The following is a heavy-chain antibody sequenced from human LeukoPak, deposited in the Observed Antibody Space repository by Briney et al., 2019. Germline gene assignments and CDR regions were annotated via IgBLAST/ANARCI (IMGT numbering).Heavy chain of an antibody. CDR2: FDPEDGET. D-gene: IGHD1-1*01. CDR1: GYTLTELS. V-gene: IGHV1-24*01. J-gene: IGHJ4*02. CDR3: AAPTTFDY. Sequence: ASVKVSCKVSGYTLTELSMHWVRQAPGKGLEWMGGFDPEDGETIYAQKFQGRVTITADKSTSTAYMELSSLRSEDTAVYYCAAPTTFDYWGQGTLVTVSS.